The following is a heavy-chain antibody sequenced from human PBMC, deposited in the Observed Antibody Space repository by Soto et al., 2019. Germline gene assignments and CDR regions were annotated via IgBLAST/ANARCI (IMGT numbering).Heavy chain of an antibody. Sequence: QVQLVESGGGVVQPGRSLRLSCAASGFTFSSYGMHWVRQAPGKGLEWVAVISYDGSNQYYADSVKGRFTISRDNSKNTLHLQMNSLIAEDTAVYYCAKDGSSGYYDWFDPWGQGTLVTVSS. V-gene: IGHV3-30*18. CDR2: ISYDGSNQ. D-gene: IGHD3-22*01. CDR1: GFTFSSYG. CDR3: AKDGSSGYYDWFDP. J-gene: IGHJ5*02.